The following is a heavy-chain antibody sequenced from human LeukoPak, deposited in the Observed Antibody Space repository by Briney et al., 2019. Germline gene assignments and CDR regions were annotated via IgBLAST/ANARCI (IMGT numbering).Heavy chain of an antibody. CDR2: IYPGDSDT. CDR1: GSTFTRYW. Sequence: GEALKISLQCSGSTFTRYWIGWVRPTPGQGLEWGRIIYPGDSDTRYSPSFAGQVTISAEKSVSTDYLQWSSLKASDAAMYYCARQITASETKIDSWGQGTLVTVSS. J-gene: IGHJ4*02. V-gene: IGHV5-51*01. D-gene: IGHD4-11*01. CDR3: ARQITASETKIDS.